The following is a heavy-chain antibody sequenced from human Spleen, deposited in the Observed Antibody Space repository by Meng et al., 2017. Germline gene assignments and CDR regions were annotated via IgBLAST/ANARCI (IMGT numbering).Heavy chain of an antibody. Sequence: QVQLKQWVAGLLKPSETLSRTRAVYGGSFSGYYWSWIRQPPGKGLEWIGEINHSGSTNYSPSLKSRVTMSVDMYKKQFSLNLASVTAADTAVYYCGRGTISAAPAVDFWGQGTLVTVSS. CDR1: GGSFSGYY. V-gene: IGHV4-34*01. CDR3: GRGTISAAPAVDF. CDR2: INHSGST. D-gene: IGHD6-6*01. J-gene: IGHJ4*02.